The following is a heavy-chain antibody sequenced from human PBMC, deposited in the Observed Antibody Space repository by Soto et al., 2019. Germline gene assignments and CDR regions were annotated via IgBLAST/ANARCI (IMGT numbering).Heavy chain of an antibody. Sequence: QVQLVESGGGVVQPGRSLRLSCAASGFTFSRYAMHWVRQAPGKGLEWVAVISYDGSNKYYADSVMGRFTISRDNSKNTLYLQMNSLRAEDTAVYYCARNFLLLWFGELFPDYWGQGTLVTVSS. V-gene: IGHV3-30-3*01. CDR1: GFTFSRYA. CDR2: ISYDGSNK. J-gene: IGHJ4*02. CDR3: ARNFLLLWFGELFPDY. D-gene: IGHD3-10*01.